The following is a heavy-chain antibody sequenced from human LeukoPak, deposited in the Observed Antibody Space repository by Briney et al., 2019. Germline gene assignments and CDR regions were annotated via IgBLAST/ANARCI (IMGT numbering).Heavy chain of an antibody. V-gene: IGHV4-4*07. J-gene: IGHJ4*02. Sequence: SETLSLTCTVSGGSISSYYWTWIRQPAGKALEWIGRIYSGGNTNYNPSLKSRVTISVDTSKNQFSLKLSSVTAADTAVYYCARHVGNSGSGSYLTYFDYWGQGTLVTVSS. CDR3: ARHVGNSGSGSYLTYFDY. CDR1: GGSISSYY. D-gene: IGHD3-10*01. CDR2: IYSGGNT.